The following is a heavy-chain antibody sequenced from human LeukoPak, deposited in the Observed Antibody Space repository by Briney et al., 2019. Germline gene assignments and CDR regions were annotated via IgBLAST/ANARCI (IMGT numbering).Heavy chain of an antibody. CDR3: ARAHLLAAASTGDY. CDR2: ISSGGSTK. Sequence: GGSLRLSCVASGFTFSSYEMNWVRQAPGKGLEWASYISSGGSTKYYADSVKGRFTISRDNAKNSLHLQMNSLRAEDTAVYYCARAHLLAAASTGDYWGQGTLVIVSS. CDR1: GFTFSSYE. D-gene: IGHD6-13*01. V-gene: IGHV3-48*03. J-gene: IGHJ4*02.